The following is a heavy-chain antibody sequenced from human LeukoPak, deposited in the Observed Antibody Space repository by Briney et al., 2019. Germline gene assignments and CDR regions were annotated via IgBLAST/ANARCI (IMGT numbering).Heavy chain of an antibody. D-gene: IGHD3-16*01. V-gene: IGHV3-74*01. Sequence: PGGSLRLSCAASGFTFSSYWMNWARQAPGKGLVWVSRINSDGSRTGSADSVKGRFTISRDNSKNTVYLQMNRLRVEDTAVYFCARDKGEGIYYFYMDVWGKGTTVTVSS. CDR1: GFTFSSYW. CDR3: ARDKGEGIYYFYMDV. CDR2: INSDGSRT. J-gene: IGHJ6*03.